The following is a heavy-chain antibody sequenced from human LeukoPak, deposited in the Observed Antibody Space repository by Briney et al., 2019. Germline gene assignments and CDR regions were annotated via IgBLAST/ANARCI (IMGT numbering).Heavy chain of an antibody. CDR1: GYPFTSYY. Sequence: ASVKVSCKASGYPFTSYYMHWVRQAPGQGLEWMGIINPSGGSTSYAQKFQGRVTMTRDTSTSTVYMELSSLRSEDTAVYYCARDLASRQRLDLGVFQHWGQGTLVTVSS. CDR3: ARDLASRQRLDLGVFQH. D-gene: IGHD6-19*01. V-gene: IGHV1-46*01. CDR2: INPSGGST. J-gene: IGHJ1*01.